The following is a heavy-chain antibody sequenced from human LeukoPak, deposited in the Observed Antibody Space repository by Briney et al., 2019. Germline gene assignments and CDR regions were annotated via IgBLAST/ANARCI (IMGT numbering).Heavy chain of an antibody. CDR3: ASKEGVRVGYFDY. CDR2: IYYSGST. Sequence: SETLSLTCTVSGGSISSGVYYWSWIRQHPGKGLEWIGYIYYSGSTYYNPSLKSRVTISVDTSKNQFSLKLSSVTAADTAVYYCASKEGVRVGYFDYWGQGTLVTVSS. D-gene: IGHD3-10*01. J-gene: IGHJ4*02. CDR1: GGSISSGVYY. V-gene: IGHV4-31*03.